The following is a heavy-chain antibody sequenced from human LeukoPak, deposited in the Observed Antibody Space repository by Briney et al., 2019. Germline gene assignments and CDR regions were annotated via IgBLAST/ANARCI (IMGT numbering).Heavy chain of an antibody. Sequence: ASETLSLTCTVSGGSISSSSYYWGWIRQPPGKGLEWIGYIYYSGSTYYNPSLKSRVAISVDMSKNQFSLKLSSVTAADTAVYYCARSDTAMVYFDYWGQGSLVTVSS. D-gene: IGHD5-18*01. CDR3: ARSDTAMVYFDY. V-gene: IGHV4-30-4*08. CDR2: IYYSGST. CDR1: GGSISSSSYY. J-gene: IGHJ4*02.